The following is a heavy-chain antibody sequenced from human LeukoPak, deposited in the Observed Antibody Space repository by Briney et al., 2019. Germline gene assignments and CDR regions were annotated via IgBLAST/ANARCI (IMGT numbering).Heavy chain of an antibody. V-gene: IGHV3-43*02. D-gene: IGHD3-10*01. CDR2: ISGDGGST. CDR1: GFTFDDYA. Sequence: GGSLRLSCAASGFTFDDYALHWVRQAPGKGLEWVSLISGDGGSTYYADSVKGRFTISRDNSKNSLYLQMNSLRTEDTALYYCAKDMWRFGELDYDYWGQGTLVTVSS. CDR3: AKDMWRFGELDYDY. J-gene: IGHJ4*02.